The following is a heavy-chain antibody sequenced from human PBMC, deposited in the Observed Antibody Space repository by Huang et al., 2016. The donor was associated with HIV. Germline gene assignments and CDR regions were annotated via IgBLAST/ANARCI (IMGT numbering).Heavy chain of an antibody. CDR2: ISALKCDT. CDR3: ARDPKYHRIGYYRQRRGIDV. V-gene: IGHV1-18*01. J-gene: IGHJ3*01. D-gene: IGHD3-22*01. CDR1: GYSFTDYG. Sequence: QAQLMQSGPEVKKPGASVKVSCKTSGYSFTDYGITWVRQAPGQGPEWVGWISALKCDTEIAQRLQGRVTLTTDTSTSRAYMELRSLRFDDTAVYFCARDPKYHRIGYYRQRRGIDVWGQGTMVSVSS.